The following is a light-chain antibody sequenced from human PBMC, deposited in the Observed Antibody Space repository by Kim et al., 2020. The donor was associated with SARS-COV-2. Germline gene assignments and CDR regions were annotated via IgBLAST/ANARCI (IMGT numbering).Light chain of an antibody. CDR1: QSLLHSNGYNY. Sequence: DIEMTQSPLSLPVTPGEPASISCSSSQSLLHSNGYNYLHWYLHKPGQSPLLLIYLGSNRASGVPDRFSGSGSGTDFTLKISSVETEDVGVYYCMQALENPTVGQGTKLEI. J-gene: IGKJ2*01. CDR3: MQALENPT. CDR2: LGS. V-gene: IGKV2-28*01.